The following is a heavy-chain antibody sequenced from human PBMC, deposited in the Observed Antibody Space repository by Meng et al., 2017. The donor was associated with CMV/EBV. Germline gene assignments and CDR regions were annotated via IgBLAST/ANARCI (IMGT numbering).Heavy chain of an antibody. D-gene: IGHD2-2*02. J-gene: IGHJ5*02. V-gene: IGHV4-39*07. CDR3: ARDGCSSTSCYRVDWFDP. CDR2: IYYSGST. CDR1: SSSSSY. Sequence: SSSSSYWGWIRQPPGKGLEWIGSIYYSGSTYYNPSLKSRVTISVDTSKNQFSLKLSSVTAADTAVYYCARDGCSSTSCYRVDWFDPWGQGTLVTVSS.